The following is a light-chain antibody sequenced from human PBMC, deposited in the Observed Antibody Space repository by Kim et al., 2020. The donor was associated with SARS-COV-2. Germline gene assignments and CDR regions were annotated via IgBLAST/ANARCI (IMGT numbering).Light chain of an antibody. Sequence: SPGGRATTACRASQRLSSNFLAWFQQKPGQPPRLLIYDASNRATGIPDRFSGSGSGTDFTLTISRLEPEDVALYYCQQYDSSTWTFGQGTKVDIK. CDR3: QQYDSSTWT. CDR2: DAS. V-gene: IGKV3-20*01. J-gene: IGKJ1*01. CDR1: QRLSSNF.